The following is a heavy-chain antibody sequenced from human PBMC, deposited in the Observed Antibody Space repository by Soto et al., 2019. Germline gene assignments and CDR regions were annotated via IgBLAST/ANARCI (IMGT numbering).Heavy chain of an antibody. Sequence: EVQLLESGGGLVQPGGSLRLSCAASGFTFSSYAMNWVRQAPGKGLEWVSAISGSGGSTYYADSVKGRFTISRDNSKNTLYLQMNSLRAEDTAVYYCAKEGDSSSWYRLVGNWFDPWGQGTLVTVSS. J-gene: IGHJ5*02. CDR1: GFTFSSYA. CDR3: AKEGDSSSWYRLVGNWFDP. CDR2: ISGSGGST. V-gene: IGHV3-23*01. D-gene: IGHD6-13*01.